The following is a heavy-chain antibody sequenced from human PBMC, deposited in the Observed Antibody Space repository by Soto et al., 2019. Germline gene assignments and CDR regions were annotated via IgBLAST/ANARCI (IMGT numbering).Heavy chain of an antibody. J-gene: IGHJ4*02. V-gene: IGHV4-34*01. CDR3: SRGKQWLVGANPQKKYYFDY. CDR2: INHSGST. CDR1: GGSFSGYY. D-gene: IGHD6-19*01. Sequence: ETLSLTCAVYGGSFSGYYWSWIRQPPGKGLEWIGEINHSGSTNYNPSLKSRVTISVDTSKNQFSLKLRSVTAADTAVYYCSRGKQWLVGANPQKKYYFDYWGQGTLVTVSS.